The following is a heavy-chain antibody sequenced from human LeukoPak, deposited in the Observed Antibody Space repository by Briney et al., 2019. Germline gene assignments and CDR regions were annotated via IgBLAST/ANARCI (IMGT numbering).Heavy chain of an antibody. J-gene: IGHJ4*02. CDR3: AKGFTVAYYDILTGEFDY. D-gene: IGHD3-9*01. CDR2: MSTSGGST. V-gene: IGHV3-23*01. CDR1: GFTFPVYA. Sequence: PGGSLRLSCAASGFTFPVYAMSWVRQTPGKGLEWVAAMSTSGGSTYYADSVKGRLTISRGNSKNTLYLQMNSLRAEDTAVYYCAKGFTVAYYDILTGEFDYWGQGTLVTVSS.